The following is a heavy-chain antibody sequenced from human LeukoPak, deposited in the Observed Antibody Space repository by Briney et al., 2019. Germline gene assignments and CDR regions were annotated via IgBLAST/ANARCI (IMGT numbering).Heavy chain of an antibody. D-gene: IGHD1-26*01. J-gene: IGHJ3*02. Sequence: GGSLRLSCAASGFTFSSYWMHWVRQAPGKGLVWVSRIYNDGSSTSYADSVKGRFTISRDNAKSTLYLQMNSLRAEDTAVYYCARVRVGSGSSHAADAFDIWGQGKMVTVSS. CDR1: GFTFSSYW. V-gene: IGHV3-74*01. CDR2: IYNDGSST. CDR3: ARVRVGSGSSHAADAFDI.